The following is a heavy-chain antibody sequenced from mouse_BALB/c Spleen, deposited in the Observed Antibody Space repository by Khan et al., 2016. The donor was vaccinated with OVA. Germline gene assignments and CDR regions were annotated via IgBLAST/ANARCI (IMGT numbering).Heavy chain of an antibody. Sequence: EVQVVESGGGLVQPGGSRKLSCVASGFTFSSFGMHWVRQAPEKGLEWVAYISGDSNTIYYTDTVMGRFTISRDNPKNNLFLQMTSLRSEDMAMYYCARSYFYGYYFDQWGQGTTLTVSS. CDR1: GFTFSSFG. CDR2: ISGDSNTI. CDR3: ARSYFYGYYFDQ. J-gene: IGHJ2*01. D-gene: IGHD1-1*01. V-gene: IGHV5-17*02.